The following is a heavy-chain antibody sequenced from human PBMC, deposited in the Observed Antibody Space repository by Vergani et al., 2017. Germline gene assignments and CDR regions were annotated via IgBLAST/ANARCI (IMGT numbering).Heavy chain of an antibody. CDR2: INHSGSP. D-gene: IGHD2-15*01. CDR1: GGSFSGYY. Sequence: QVQLQQWGAGLLKPSETLSLTCAVYGGSFSGYYWSWIRQPPGKGLEWIGEINHSGSPNYNPSLQSRVTISVDTSKNQFSLKLSSVTAADTAVYYCATKVVVVAARKHGGWFDPGGQGTLVTVSS. V-gene: IGHV4-34*01. CDR3: ATKVVVVAARKHGGWFDP. J-gene: IGHJ5*02.